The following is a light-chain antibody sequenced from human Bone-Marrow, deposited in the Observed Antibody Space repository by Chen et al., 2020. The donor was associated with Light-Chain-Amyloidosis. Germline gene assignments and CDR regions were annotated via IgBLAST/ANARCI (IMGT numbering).Light chain of an antibody. J-gene: IGLJ2*01. V-gene: IGLV3-25*03. CDR1: DLPTKY. CDR3: QSADSSGTYEVI. Sequence: SYELTQPPSVSVSPGQTARITCSGDDLPTKYAYWYKQKPGQAPVLVIHRDTERPSGISERFSGSNSGTTATLTISGVQAEDEADYHCQSADSSGTYEVIFGGGTKLTVL. CDR2: RDT.